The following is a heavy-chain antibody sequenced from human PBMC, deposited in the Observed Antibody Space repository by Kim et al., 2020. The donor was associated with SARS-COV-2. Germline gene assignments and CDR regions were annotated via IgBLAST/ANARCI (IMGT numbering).Heavy chain of an antibody. Sequence: SVKVSCKASGGTFSSYAISWVRQAPGQGLEWMGGIIPIFGTANYAQKFQGRVTITADESTSTAYMELSSLRSEDTAVYYCARWYSSGSKGISGAESNYYYGMDVWGQGTTVTVSS. CDR3: ARWYSSGSKGISGAESNYYYGMDV. V-gene: IGHV1-69*13. CDR2: IIPIFGTA. J-gene: IGHJ6*02. CDR1: GGTFSSYA. D-gene: IGHD6-19*01.